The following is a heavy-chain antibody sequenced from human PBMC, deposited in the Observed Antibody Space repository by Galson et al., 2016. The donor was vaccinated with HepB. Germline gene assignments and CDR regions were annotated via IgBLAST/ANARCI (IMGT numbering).Heavy chain of an antibody. CDR1: GYTFTDYY. J-gene: IGHJ4*02. D-gene: IGHD6-6*01. V-gene: IGHV1-2*04. Sequence: SVKVSCKASGYTFTDYYIHWVRQATGQGLDWMGWINPNSGDTRYAQKFQGWVTMTRDTSITTAYMDLNRLRSDDTAVYFCARGPYTSSYFDYWGQGTLVTVSS. CDR3: ARGPYTSSYFDY. CDR2: INPNSGDT.